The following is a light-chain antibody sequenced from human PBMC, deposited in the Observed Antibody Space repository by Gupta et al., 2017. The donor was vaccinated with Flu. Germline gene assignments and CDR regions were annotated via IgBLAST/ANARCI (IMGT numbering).Light chain of an antibody. V-gene: IGKV3-20*01. Sequence: EIVLTHSTGTLSLSPGERATLFCMASQSVTSCYLAWYQQKPDQAPRLLIYGASRRSTGLPDRFSGSGSGADFTLTISILEPEDFAVYYCQQFGSSPWTFGQGTKVEIK. CDR2: GAS. J-gene: IGKJ1*01. CDR3: QQFGSSPWT. CDR1: QSVTSCY.